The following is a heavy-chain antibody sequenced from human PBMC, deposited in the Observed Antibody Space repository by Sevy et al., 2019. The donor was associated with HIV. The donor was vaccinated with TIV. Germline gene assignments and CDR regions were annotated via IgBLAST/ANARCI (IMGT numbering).Heavy chain of an antibody. V-gene: IGHV3-7*01. CDR3: ARDAGYSVNWYPRFDP. CDR2: TKQDGSEK. J-gene: IGHJ5*02. CDR1: GFTFGNFW. D-gene: IGHD6-13*01. Sequence: GGSLRLSCASSGFTFGNFWMSWVRQAPGKGLEWVANTKQDGSEKYYVDSVKGRFTISRDDSKSSLYLQMNTLRAEDTAVYYCARDAGYSVNWYPRFDPWGQGTLVTVSS.